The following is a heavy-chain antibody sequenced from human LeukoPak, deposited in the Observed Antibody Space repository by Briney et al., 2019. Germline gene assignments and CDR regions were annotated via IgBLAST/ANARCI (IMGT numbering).Heavy chain of an antibody. CDR1: VYTFTGCY. D-gene: IGHD1-1*01. CDR2: INPNSGGT. Sequence: ASVKVSCKASVYTFTGCYMHWVRQAPGQGLEWMGWINPNSGGTNYAQKFQGRVTMTRDTSISTAYMELSRLRSDDTAVYYCARERFGGWNDVAEWGQGTMVTVSS. V-gene: IGHV1-2*02. CDR3: ARERFGGWNDVAE. J-gene: IGHJ3*01.